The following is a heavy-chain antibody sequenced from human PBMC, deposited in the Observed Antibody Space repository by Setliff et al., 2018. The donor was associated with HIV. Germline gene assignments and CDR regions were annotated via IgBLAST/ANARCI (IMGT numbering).Heavy chain of an antibody. CDR1: GGSISSGGYY. Sequence: SETLSLTCTVSGGSISSGGYYWSWIRQHPEKGLEWIGYVYYNGDTYYNPSLKSRVNLSVDTSKNQFSLNLSSVTAADTAVYYCARAPGVTPFDHWGPGTLVTVSS. V-gene: IGHV4-31*03. J-gene: IGHJ4*02. CDR2: VYYNGDT. D-gene: IGHD2-21*02. CDR3: ARAPGVTPFDH.